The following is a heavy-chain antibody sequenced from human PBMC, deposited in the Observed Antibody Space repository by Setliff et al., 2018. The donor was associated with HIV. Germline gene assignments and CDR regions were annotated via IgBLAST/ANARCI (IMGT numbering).Heavy chain of an antibody. CDR3: ATARPGGSPTLDFDY. D-gene: IGHD1-26*01. CDR2: INPRDSDA. CDR1: GYTFSTHW. V-gene: IGHV5-51*01. J-gene: IGHJ4*02. Sequence: PGESLKISCKGFGYTFSTHWIGWIRQMPGKGLEWMGIINPRDSDARYSPALQGHFTFSADKSISTAYLQWSSLKASDTAMYFCATARPGGSPTLDFDYWGQGTLVTSPQ.